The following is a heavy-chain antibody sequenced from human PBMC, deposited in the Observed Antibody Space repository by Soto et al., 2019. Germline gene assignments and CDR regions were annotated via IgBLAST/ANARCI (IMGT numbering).Heavy chain of an antibody. D-gene: IGHD2-15*01. CDR2: IYTGGST. J-gene: IGHJ4*02. Sequence: SETLSLTXRVSGGSISNYYWSWIRQPAGKGLEWIGRIYTGGSTNYNPSLKSRVTMSTDTSKNQFSLRLTSVTAADTAVYYCARASVGPPGGGSWTMPFDFWGQGTLVTVSS. CDR1: GGSISNYY. V-gene: IGHV4-4*07. CDR3: ARASVGPPGGGSWTMPFDF.